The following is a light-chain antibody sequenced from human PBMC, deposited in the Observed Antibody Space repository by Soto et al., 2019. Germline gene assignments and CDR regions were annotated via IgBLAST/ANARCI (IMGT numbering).Light chain of an antibody. CDR3: QQYNGYPLT. V-gene: IGKV1-5*03. CDR2: KAS. Sequence: DIHMTQSPSTLSASVGDRLTITCRASQSVSNWLAWYQQKPGKAPKLLIYKASILESGVPSRFSGSGSGTDFTLTISSLQPDDFATYYCQQYNGYPLTFGGGTKLDIK. J-gene: IGKJ4*01. CDR1: QSVSNW.